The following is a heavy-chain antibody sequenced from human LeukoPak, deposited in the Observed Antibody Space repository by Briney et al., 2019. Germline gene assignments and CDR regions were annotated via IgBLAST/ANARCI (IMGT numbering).Heavy chain of an antibody. CDR1: GGSISSRPYY. D-gene: IGHD3-16*01. V-gene: IGHV4-39*01. CDR3: ATLEIGDYYFDY. CDR2: ISYSGSI. Sequence: PSETLSLTCTVSGGSISSRPYYWGWVRQPPGKGLEWIGSISYSGSIHYNPSLESRVTISVDTSKNHFSLRLSSVTAADTAVYYCATLEIGDYYFDYWGQGTLVTVSS. J-gene: IGHJ4*02.